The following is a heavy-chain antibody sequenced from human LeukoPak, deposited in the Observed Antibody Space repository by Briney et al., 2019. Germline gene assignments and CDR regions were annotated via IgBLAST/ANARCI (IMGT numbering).Heavy chain of an antibody. CDR1: GGSITSSYY. J-gene: IGHJ4*02. V-gene: IGHV4-39*07. CDR3: ARQIYSSQPFDC. CDR2: IYYSGST. Sequence: SETLSLTCTVSGGSITSSYYWGWIRQPPGKGLEWVGSIYYSGSTYYNPSLKSRVTISVDTSKNQFSLKLSSVTAADTAMYYCARQIYSSQPFDCWGQGTLVTVSS. D-gene: IGHD6-13*01.